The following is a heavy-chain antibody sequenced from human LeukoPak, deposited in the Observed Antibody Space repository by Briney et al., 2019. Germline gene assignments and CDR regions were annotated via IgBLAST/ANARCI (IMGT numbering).Heavy chain of an antibody. CDR3: AKDHYWSIDY. Sequence: GGSLRLSCAASGFTFSSHWMHWVRQAPGQGLVWVSRIKGDGISTNYADSVKGRFTISRDIAKNTLYLQMNSLRAEDTGVYYCAKDHYWSIDYWGRGTLVTVSS. CDR1: GFTFSSHW. D-gene: IGHD3-3*01. CDR2: IKGDGIST. J-gene: IGHJ4*02. V-gene: IGHV3-74*01.